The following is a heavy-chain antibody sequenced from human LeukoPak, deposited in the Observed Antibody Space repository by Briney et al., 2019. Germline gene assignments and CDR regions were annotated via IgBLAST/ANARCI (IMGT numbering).Heavy chain of an antibody. CDR3: ASSYYYDSSGPEGAFDI. CDR2: IYYSGST. CDR1: GGSVSSGSYY. J-gene: IGHJ3*02. Sequence: SETLSLTCTVSGGSVSSGSYYWSWIRQPPGKGLEWIGYIYYSGSTKHNPSLKSRVTISVDTSKNQFSLKLSSVTAADTAVYYCASSYYYDSSGPEGAFDIWGQGTMVTVSS. D-gene: IGHD3-22*01. V-gene: IGHV4-61*01.